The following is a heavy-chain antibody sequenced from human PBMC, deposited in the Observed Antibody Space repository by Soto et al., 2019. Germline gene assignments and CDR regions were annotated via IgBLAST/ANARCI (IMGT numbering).Heavy chain of an antibody. V-gene: IGHV1-69*02. J-gene: IGHJ4*02. Sequence: QVQLVQSGAEVKKPGSSVKVSCKASGGTFSSYTISRVRQAPGQGLEWMGRIIPILGIANYAQKLQGRVTIVADNLARTAYMESGSLRFEVMDVYYCGREYCSSTRCYRDYWGQGTLVTVSS. D-gene: IGHD2-2*02. CDR2: IIPILGIA. CDR1: GGTFSSYT. CDR3: GREYCSSTRCYRDY.